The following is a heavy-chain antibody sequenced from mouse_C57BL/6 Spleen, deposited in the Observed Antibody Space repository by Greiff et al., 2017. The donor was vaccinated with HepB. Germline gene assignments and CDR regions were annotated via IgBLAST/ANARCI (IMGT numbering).Heavy chain of an antibody. CDR2: IDPSDSYT. CDR1: GYTFTSYW. CDR3: ARYHGSSFYAMDY. Sequence: QVQLQQSGAELVMPGASVKLSCKASGYTFTSYWMHWVKQRPGQGLEWIGEIDPSDSYTNYNQKFKGKSTLTVDKSSSTAYMQLSSLTSEDSAVYYCARYHGSSFYAMDYWGQGTSVTVSS. D-gene: IGHD1-1*01. J-gene: IGHJ4*01. V-gene: IGHV1-69*01.